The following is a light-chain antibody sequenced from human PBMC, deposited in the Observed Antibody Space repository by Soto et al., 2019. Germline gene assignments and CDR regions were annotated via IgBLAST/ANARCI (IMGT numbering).Light chain of an antibody. Sequence: DIQMTQSPTTLSASVGDRVIITCRASHRMSAWLAWYQQKPAKAPTLLIYDATSLENGVPSRFNCSGSGTDFTLTISSLQPNDFATYCCQQYDTYPWTFGQGTKVEIK. CDR1: HRMSAW. CDR2: DAT. CDR3: QQYDTYPWT. J-gene: IGKJ1*01. V-gene: IGKV1-5*01.